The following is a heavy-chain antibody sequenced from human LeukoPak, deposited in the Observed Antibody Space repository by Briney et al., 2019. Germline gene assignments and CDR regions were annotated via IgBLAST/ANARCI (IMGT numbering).Heavy chain of an antibody. D-gene: IGHD2-15*01. CDR1: GFTFSNAW. CDR3: TTDLGYCSGGSCYSGAFDI. Sequence: PGGSLRRSHAASGFTFSNAWMSWVRQAPGKGLEWVGRIKSKTDGGKTDYAAPVKGRFTISRDDSKNTLYLQMNSLKTEDTAVYYCTTDLGYCSGGSCYSGAFDIWGQGTMVTVSS. CDR2: IKSKTDGGKT. J-gene: IGHJ3*02. V-gene: IGHV3-15*01.